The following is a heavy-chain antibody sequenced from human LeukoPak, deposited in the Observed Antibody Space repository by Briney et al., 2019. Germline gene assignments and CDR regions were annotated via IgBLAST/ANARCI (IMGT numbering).Heavy chain of an antibody. CDR3: AKNGYGNQGVYFDY. Sequence: GGSLRLSCAASGFTFSSYGMHWVRQAPGKGLEWVAVISYDGSSKYYADSVKGRFTISRDNSKNTLYLQMNSLRAEDTAVYYCAKNGYGNQGVYFDYWGQGTLVTVSS. J-gene: IGHJ4*02. CDR1: GFTFSSYG. V-gene: IGHV3-30*18. CDR2: ISYDGSSK. D-gene: IGHD5-18*01.